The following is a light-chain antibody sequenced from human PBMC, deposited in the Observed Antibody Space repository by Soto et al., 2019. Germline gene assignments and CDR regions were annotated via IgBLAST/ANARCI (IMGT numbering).Light chain of an antibody. V-gene: IGKV3-11*01. CDR2: DAS. CDR3: QQRSYLFP. J-gene: IGKJ3*01. Sequence: EIVLTQSPATLSLSPGERATLSCRASQSVSSYLAWYQQKPGQAPRLLIYDASNRATGIPARFSGSGSGTDFTLTISSLEPEDFSVYYCQQRSYLFPVGPGTKVDIK. CDR1: QSVSSY.